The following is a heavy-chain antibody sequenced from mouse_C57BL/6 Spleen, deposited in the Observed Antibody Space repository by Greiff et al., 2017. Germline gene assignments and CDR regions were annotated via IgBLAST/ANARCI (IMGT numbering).Heavy chain of an antibody. Sequence: QVQLQQPGAELVKPGASVKLSCKASGYTFTSYWMQWVKQRPGQGLEWIGEIDPSDSYTNYNQKFKGKATLTVDTSSSTAYMQLSSLTSEDSAVYYCAREKTGTNYFDYWGQGTTLTGSS. J-gene: IGHJ2*01. CDR3: AREKTGTNYFDY. CDR1: GYTFTSYW. D-gene: IGHD4-1*01. V-gene: IGHV1-50*01. CDR2: IDPSDSYT.